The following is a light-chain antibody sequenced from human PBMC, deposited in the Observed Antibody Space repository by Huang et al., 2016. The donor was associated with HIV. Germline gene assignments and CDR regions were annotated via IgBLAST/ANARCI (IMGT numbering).Light chain of an antibody. J-gene: IGKJ2*01. Sequence: VVMTQSPLSLPVPPGEPASISCRSSQSLRHRNGLNYLDWYLQKPGRSPQLLIHLGSSRASGVPDRFSGGGSGTDFSLNISRVEAEDAGIYYCMEALQTPYTFGQGTKLEI. CDR2: LGS. CDR3: MEALQTPYT. V-gene: IGKV2-28*01. CDR1: QSLRHRNGLNY.